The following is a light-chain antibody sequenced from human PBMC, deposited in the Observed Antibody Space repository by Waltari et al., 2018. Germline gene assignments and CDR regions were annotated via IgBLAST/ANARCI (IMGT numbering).Light chain of an antibody. CDR1: SSYVGGYNY. J-gene: IGLJ3*02. CDR2: EVS. CDR3: CSYAFSSNWV. V-gene: IGLV2-8*01. Sequence: QSALTQPPSASGSPGQSVTISCTGTSSYVGGYNYVSWYQQHPGKAPKLMVFEVSKRASGVPDRFSGSKSGNTASLTVSGLQAEDEADYYCCSYAFSSNWVFGGGTKLTVL.